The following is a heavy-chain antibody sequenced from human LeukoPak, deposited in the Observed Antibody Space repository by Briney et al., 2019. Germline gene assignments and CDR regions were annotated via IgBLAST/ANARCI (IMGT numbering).Heavy chain of an antibody. J-gene: IGHJ3*02. Sequence: PGGSLRLSCAAPGFTFSHYGMHWVRQAPGKGLEWVELIRDDGNKKSHADTVKGRFTISRDNSKNTLYLQMNSLRDEDTAVYYCARDFGTTVTTFGAVDIWGQGTKVIVSS. D-gene: IGHD4-17*01. CDR3: ARDFGTTVTTFGAVDI. CDR1: GFTFSHYG. V-gene: IGHV3-30*02. CDR2: IRDDGNKK.